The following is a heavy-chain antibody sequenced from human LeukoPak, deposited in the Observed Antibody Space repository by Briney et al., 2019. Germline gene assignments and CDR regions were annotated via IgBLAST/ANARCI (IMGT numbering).Heavy chain of an antibody. D-gene: IGHD3-3*01. CDR2: INNVGSHI. J-gene: IGHJ4*02. CDR3: AREPFWSGYYSNFHFDY. V-gene: IGHV3-21*01. Sequence: GGSLRLSCAASGFTFNSYTMNWVRQAPGKGLEWVSSINNVGSHIYYADSVKGRFTISRDNAKNSLYLQMNSLRAEDTVVYYCAREPFWSGYYSNFHFDYWGQGTLVTVSS. CDR1: GFTFNSYT.